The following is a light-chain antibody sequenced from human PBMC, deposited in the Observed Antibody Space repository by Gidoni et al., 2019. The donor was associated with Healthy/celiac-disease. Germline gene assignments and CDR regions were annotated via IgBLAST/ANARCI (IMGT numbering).Light chain of an antibody. Sequence: QSALTQPASESGSPGQSITISCTGTSSDVGSYNLVSWYQQHPGKAPKLMIYEGSKRPSGVSNRFSGSKSGNTASLTISGLQAEDEADYYCCSYAGSSTLVFGGGTKLTV. CDR2: EGS. CDR3: CSYAGSSTLV. CDR1: SSDVGSYNL. V-gene: IGLV2-23*01. J-gene: IGLJ2*01.